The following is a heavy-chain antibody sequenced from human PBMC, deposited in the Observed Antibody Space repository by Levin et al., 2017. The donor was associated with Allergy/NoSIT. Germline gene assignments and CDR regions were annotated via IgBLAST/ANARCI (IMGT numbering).Heavy chain of an antibody. CDR3: AREVSGDSYEGAADAFDI. J-gene: IGHJ3*02. CDR1: GFTFSSYS. V-gene: IGHV3-48*02. D-gene: IGHD3-10*01. CDR2: ISSSSSTI. Sequence: GGSLRLSCAASGFTFSSYSMNWVRQAPGKGLEWVSYISSSSSTIYYADSVKGRFTISRDNAKNSLYLQMNSLRDEDTAVYYCAREVSGDSYEGAADAFDIWGQGTMVTVSS.